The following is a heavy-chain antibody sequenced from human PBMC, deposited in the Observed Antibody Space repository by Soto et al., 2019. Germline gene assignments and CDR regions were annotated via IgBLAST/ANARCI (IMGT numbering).Heavy chain of an antibody. CDR1: GFTFRSYV. V-gene: IGHV3-33*05. CDR2: TSYDGSNN. Sequence: QMQLVESGGGVVQPGTSLRLSCVGSGFTFRSYVIHWVRQAPGKGLEWVALTSYDGSNNFYGDSVKGRFTISRDNSRNTVELQMGSLSLEDTALYYCARWGTTGGLDVWGQGTLVSVSS. CDR3: ARWGTTGGLDV. D-gene: IGHD3-16*01. J-gene: IGHJ4*02.